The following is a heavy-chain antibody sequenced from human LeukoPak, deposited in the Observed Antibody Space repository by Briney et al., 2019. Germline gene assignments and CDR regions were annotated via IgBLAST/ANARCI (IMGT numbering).Heavy chain of an antibody. J-gene: IGHJ4*02. V-gene: IGHV3-7*01. CDR2: IKEDESDE. D-gene: IGHD1-1*01. CDR1: GFLFSNYW. CDR3: ARWRGRQSEFDY. Sequence: PGGSLRLSCAASGFLFSNYWMSWVRQAPGKGLEWVAHIKEDESDEYYVDSVRGRFTASRDNAKNSVNLQMNSLRVEDTAVYYCARWRGRQSEFDYWGQGTLVTVSS.